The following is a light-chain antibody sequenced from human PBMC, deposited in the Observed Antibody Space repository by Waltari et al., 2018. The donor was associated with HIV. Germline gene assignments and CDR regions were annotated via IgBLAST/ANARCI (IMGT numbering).Light chain of an antibody. CDR3: SSYTSSSTLYV. CDR1: SSELGGYNY. Sequence: QSALTQPASVSGSPGQSIPISCTGTSSELGGYNYVSWYQQHPGKAPNLMISEVSNRPSGVTNRFSGSKSGNTASLTISGLQVEDEADYYCSSYTSSSTLYVFGTGTKVTVL. V-gene: IGLV2-14*01. J-gene: IGLJ1*01. CDR2: EVS.